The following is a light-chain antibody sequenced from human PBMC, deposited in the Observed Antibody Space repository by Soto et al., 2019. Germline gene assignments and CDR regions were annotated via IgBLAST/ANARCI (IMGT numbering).Light chain of an antibody. J-gene: IGKJ5*01. Sequence: EVLMPQAPDTLYVSPGERDTLSCRASQSVSDNLAWYQQKPGQGPRLLVYRASTRTLGIPARFSGSESGTEFTLTISSLQSEDFAVYYCQQYNSWPITFGQGTRLEIK. CDR1: QSVSDN. CDR2: RAS. V-gene: IGKV3-15*01. CDR3: QQYNSWPIT.